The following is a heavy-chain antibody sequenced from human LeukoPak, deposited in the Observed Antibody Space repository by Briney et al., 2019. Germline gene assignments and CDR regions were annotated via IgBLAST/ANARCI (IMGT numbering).Heavy chain of an antibody. J-gene: IGHJ4*02. Sequence: GGSLRLSCAASGFTFSSYGMHWVRQAPGKGLEWVAVISYDGSNKYYADSVKGRFTISRDNSKNTLYLQMNSLRAEDTAVYYCVAYCSSTGCPDPGGQGTLVTVSS. V-gene: IGHV3-30*03. CDR2: ISYDGSNK. D-gene: IGHD2-2*01. CDR1: GFTFSSYG. CDR3: VAYCSSTGCPDP.